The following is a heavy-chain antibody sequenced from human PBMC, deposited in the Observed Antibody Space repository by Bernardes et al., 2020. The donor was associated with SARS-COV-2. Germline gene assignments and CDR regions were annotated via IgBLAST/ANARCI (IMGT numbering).Heavy chain of an antibody. J-gene: IGHJ6*03. Sequence: SETLSLTCTVSGGSISSSSYYWGWIRQPPGKGLEWLGSISYSGSPYYNPSLKSRVTISVDTSKHQFSLTLSSVTAADTAVYYCARSAHCSSTSCDYYYYYYYMDVWGKGTTVTVSS. CDR2: ISYSGSP. CDR1: GGSISSSSYY. V-gene: IGHV4-39*07. CDR3: ARSAHCSSTSCDYYYYYYYMDV. D-gene: IGHD2-2*01.